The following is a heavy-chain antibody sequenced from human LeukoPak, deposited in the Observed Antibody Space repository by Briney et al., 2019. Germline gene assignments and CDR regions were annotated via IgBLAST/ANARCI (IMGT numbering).Heavy chain of an antibody. Sequence: SETLSLTXTVSGGSISSGDYYWSWIRQPPGKGLEWIGYIYYSGSTYYNPSLKSRVTISVDTSKNQFSLKLSSVTAADTAVYYCARALISLRFLEWLLDWFDPWGQGTLVTVSS. V-gene: IGHV4-30-4*08. J-gene: IGHJ5*02. D-gene: IGHD3-3*01. CDR2: IYYSGST. CDR1: GGSISSGDYY. CDR3: ARALISLRFLEWLLDWFDP.